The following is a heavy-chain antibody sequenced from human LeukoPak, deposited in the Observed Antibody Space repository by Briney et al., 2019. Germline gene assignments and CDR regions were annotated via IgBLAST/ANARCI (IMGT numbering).Heavy chain of an antibody. CDR2: ISAYNGST. J-gene: IGHJ4*02. CDR3: ARVGIAAAGTPQGGSSY. V-gene: IGHV1-18*01. D-gene: IGHD6-13*01. CDR1: GYTFTSYG. Sequence: ASVKVCCKASGYTFTSYGISWVRQAPGQGLEWMGWISAYNGSTNYAQKLQGRVTMTTDTSTSTAYMELRSLRSDDTAVYYCARVGIAAAGTPQGGSSYWGQGTLVTVSS.